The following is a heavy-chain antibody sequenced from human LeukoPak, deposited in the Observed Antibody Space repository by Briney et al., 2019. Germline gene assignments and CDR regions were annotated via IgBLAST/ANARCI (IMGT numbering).Heavy chain of an antibody. Sequence: GGSLRLSCAASRSTSSSYGMHWVRQAPRKGLERVAVISYNGRNKYYADSVKGRFTISRDNSKNTLYLQMNSLRAEDTAVYYCAKDQGDYDFWSGYYNYYYYGMDVWGQGTTVTVSS. D-gene: IGHD3-3*01. V-gene: IGHV3-30*18. J-gene: IGHJ6*02. CDR3: AKDQGDYDFWSGYYNYYYYGMDV. CDR2: ISYNGRNK. CDR1: RSTSSSYG.